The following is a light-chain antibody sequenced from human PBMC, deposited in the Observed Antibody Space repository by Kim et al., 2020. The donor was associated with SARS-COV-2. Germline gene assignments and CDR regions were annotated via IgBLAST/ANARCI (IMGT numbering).Light chain of an antibody. Sequence: QSALTQPRSVSGSPGESVTISCTATSNTVGGFNYVSWYQHHPGKAPEFIIHDVTKRPSGVPLRFSGSKSGNTASLTISGLQAEDEADYYCCSYAGSYTWVFGGGTQLTVL. CDR1: SNTVGGFNY. J-gene: IGLJ3*02. CDR2: DVT. CDR3: CSYAGSYTWV. V-gene: IGLV2-11*01.